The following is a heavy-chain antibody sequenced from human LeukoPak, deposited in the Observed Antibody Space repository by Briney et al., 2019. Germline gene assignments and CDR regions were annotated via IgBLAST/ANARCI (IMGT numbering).Heavy chain of an antibody. CDR3: AKTSRVNSAYDSPFDY. V-gene: IGHV3-23*01. CDR1: GVTVSTNS. J-gene: IGHJ4*02. Sequence: GGSLRLSCAASGVTVSTNSMSWVRQAPGKGLEWVSAVRGSGSDRYYADSVKGRFTISRDNSKNTLHLQMNSLRAEDTAIYYCAKTSRVNSAYDSPFDYWGQGTLVTVSS. D-gene: IGHD5-12*01. CDR2: VRGSGSDR.